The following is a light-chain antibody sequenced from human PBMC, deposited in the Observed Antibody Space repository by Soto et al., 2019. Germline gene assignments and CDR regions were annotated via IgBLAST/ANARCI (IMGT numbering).Light chain of an antibody. CDR3: QSYDSSLSGDVV. J-gene: IGLJ2*01. Sequence: QSVLTQPPSVSGAPGQRVTISCTGSRSNIGAGYDVHWYQQLPGTAPKLLIYVNSNRPSGVPDRFSGSKSGTSASLAITGLQAEDEADYYCQSYDSSLSGDVVFGGGTKVTVL. CDR1: RSNIGAGYD. CDR2: VNS. V-gene: IGLV1-40*01.